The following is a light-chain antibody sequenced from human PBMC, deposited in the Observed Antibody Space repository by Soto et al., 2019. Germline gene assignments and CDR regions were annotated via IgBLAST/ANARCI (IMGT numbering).Light chain of an antibody. CDR3: QQTYSAPGT. V-gene: IGKV1-39*01. Sequence: DIQMTQSPSSLSASIGDRVTVTCRPSQTITKFLNWYQEKPGKAPKVLIYVTSNLQNGVPSRFTGSGTGTEFTLTISSLQPDDFATYYCQQTYSAPGTFGQGTRVEV. CDR2: VTS. J-gene: IGKJ1*01. CDR1: QTITKF.